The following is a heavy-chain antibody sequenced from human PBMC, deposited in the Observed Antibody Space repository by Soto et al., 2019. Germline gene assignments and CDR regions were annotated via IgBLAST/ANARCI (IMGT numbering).Heavy chain of an antibody. J-gene: IGHJ6*02. CDR1: GGTFSSYA. Sequence: QVQLVQSGAEVKKPGSSVKVSCKASGGTFSSYAISWVRQAPGQGLEWMGGIIPIFGTANYAQKFQGRVTIPGNKSTSTAEMELSSLRPEDTAVFYCARLRLDIAAAGTLSLYGMDVWGQGPTVTVPS. CDR2: IIPIFGTA. CDR3: ARLRLDIAAAGTLSLYGMDV. V-gene: IGHV1-69*06. D-gene: IGHD6-13*01.